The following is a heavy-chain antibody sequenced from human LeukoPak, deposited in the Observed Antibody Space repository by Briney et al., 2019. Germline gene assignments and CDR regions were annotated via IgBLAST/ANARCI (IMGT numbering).Heavy chain of an antibody. CDR2: IIPIFGTA. CDR3: ARDDYGDHEGLGY. D-gene: IGHD4-17*01. J-gene: IGHJ4*02. V-gene: IGHV1-69*05. CDR1: GGTFSSYA. Sequence: SVKVSCKASGGTFSSYAISWVRQAPGQGLEWMGGIIPIFGTANYAQKFQGRVTITTDESTSTAYMELSSLRSEDTAVYYCARDDYGDHEGLGYWGQGTLVTVSS.